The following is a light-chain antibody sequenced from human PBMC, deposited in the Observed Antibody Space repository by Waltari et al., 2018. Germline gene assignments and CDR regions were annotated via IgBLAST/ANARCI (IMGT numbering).Light chain of an antibody. CDR2: KTS. Sequence: DIQMTQSPSSLSASVGDTVSITCRASQSLSGWLDWYQKKPGKAPKLLIYKTSNLQSGVSSRFSGSGSGTEFTLTIRSLQPEDFATYYCLQYIRSPLTFGGGTKVEIK. J-gene: IGKJ4*01. CDR1: QSLSGW. CDR3: LQYIRSPLT. V-gene: IGKV1-5*03.